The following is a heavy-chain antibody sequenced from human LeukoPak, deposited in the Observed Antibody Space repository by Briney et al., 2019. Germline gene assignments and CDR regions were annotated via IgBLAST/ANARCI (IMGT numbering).Heavy chain of an antibody. Sequence: PSETLSLTCTVSGGPISSGGYYWSCIRQHPGKGLEWSGYIYYSGSTNYNPSLKSPVTISVDTSKNQFSLKLRSVTAADTAVYYCARVGTGLGDFDLWGRGTLVTVSS. CDR2: IYYSGST. J-gene: IGHJ2*01. D-gene: IGHD7-27*01. CDR3: ARVGTGLGDFDL. CDR1: GGPISSGGYY. V-gene: IGHV4-31*01.